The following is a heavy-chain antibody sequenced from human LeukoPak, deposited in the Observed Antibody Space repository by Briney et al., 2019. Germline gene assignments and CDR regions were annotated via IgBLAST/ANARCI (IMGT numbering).Heavy chain of an antibody. Sequence: ASVKVSCKASGYIFTSYYMHWVRQAPGQGLEWMGIINPSGGSTSYAQKFQGRVTMTRDMSTSTVYMELSSLRSEDTAVYYCARALTMNRGILRGPFDYWGQGTLVTVSS. CDR1: GYIFTSYY. CDR3: ARALTMNRGILRGPFDY. CDR2: INPSGGST. V-gene: IGHV1-46*01. D-gene: IGHD3-10*01. J-gene: IGHJ4*02.